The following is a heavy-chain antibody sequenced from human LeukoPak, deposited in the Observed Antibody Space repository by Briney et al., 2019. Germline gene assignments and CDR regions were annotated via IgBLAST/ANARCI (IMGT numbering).Heavy chain of an antibody. J-gene: IGHJ4*02. V-gene: IGHV3-53*05. CDR2: VFGGGGT. D-gene: IGHD3-22*01. CDR3: ARTYTNNAGYYLY. CDR1: GLSVSSTF. Sequence: GGSLRLPCAASGLSVSSTFMSWVRQTPGKGLEWVSSVFGGGGTRYADSVMGRFTISGDNSKSTLYLQMNSLRAEDTAVYYCARTYTNNAGYYLYWGQGTLVTVSS.